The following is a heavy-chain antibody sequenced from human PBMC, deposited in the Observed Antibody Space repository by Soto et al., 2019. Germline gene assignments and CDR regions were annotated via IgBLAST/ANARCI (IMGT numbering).Heavy chain of an antibody. J-gene: IGHJ4*02. CDR2: IYHSGST. CDR3: ARAGDSSGYYYVFDY. D-gene: IGHD3-22*01. V-gene: IGHV4-38-2*01. Sequence: SETLSLTCAVSGFSISSPYYWGWLRQPPGKGLEWIGTIYHSGSTYYNPSLKSRVTISVDTSENQLSLKLNSVTAADTAVYFCARAGDSSGYYYVFDYWGQGTLVTVSS. CDR1: GFSISSPYY.